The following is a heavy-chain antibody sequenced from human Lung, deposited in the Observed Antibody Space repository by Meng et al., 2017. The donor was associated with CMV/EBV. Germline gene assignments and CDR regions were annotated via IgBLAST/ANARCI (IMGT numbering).Heavy chain of an antibody. CDR2: IKEDGSEK. J-gene: IGHJ6*02. D-gene: IGHD3-10*01. CDR3: AREQGAMGGNYYYATDV. Sequence: ESLKISCAASGFIFSNYWMTWVRQAPGKGLEWVANIKEDGSEKSYVDSVKGRFTISRDNAKNSLSLEMNSLRAEDMAVYYCAREQGAMGGNYYYATDVWGQGXTVTVSS. CDR1: GFIFSNYW. V-gene: IGHV3-7*01.